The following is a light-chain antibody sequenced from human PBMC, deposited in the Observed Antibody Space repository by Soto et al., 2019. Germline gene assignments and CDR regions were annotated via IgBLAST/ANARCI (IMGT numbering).Light chain of an antibody. CDR2: INN. J-gene: IGLJ2*01. Sequence: QSVLTQPPSAFGTPGQRVTISCSGSSSNIGSNTVNWYLQLPETAPKLLISINNQRPSGVPDRFSGSKSGTSASLAISGLQSEDEADYYCAAWDDSLNGPVFGGGTKLTVL. V-gene: IGLV1-44*01. CDR3: AAWDDSLNGPV. CDR1: SSNIGSNT.